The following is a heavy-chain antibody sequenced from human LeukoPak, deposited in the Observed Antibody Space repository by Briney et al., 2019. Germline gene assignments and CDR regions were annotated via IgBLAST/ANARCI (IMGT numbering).Heavy chain of an antibody. D-gene: IGHD3-3*01. CDR3: ARDARGWRGFDY. Sequence: SETLSLTCTVSGGSISSYYWSWIRQPAGKGLEWVGRIYTSGSTNYNPSLKSRVTMSVDTSKNQFSLKLSSVIPADTAVYYCARDARGWRGFDYWGQGTLVTVSS. J-gene: IGHJ4*02. CDR2: IYTSGST. CDR1: GGSISSYY. V-gene: IGHV4-4*07.